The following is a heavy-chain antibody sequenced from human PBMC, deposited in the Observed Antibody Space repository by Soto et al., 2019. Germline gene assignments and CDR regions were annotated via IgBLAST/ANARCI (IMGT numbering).Heavy chain of an antibody. J-gene: IGHJ4*02. Sequence: SETLSLTCTVSGGSISSSSYYWGWIRQPPGKGLEWIGSIYYSGSTYYNPSLKSRVTISVDTSKNQFSLKLSSVTAADTAVYYCAREGYSGYDWVIDYWGQGTLVTVSS. V-gene: IGHV4-39*02. CDR2: IYYSGST. D-gene: IGHD5-12*01. CDR3: AREGYSGYDWVIDY. CDR1: GGSISSSSYY.